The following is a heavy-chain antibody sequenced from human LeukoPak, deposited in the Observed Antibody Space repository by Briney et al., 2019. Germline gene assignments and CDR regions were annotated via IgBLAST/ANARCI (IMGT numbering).Heavy chain of an antibody. CDR2: ISGSSGST. D-gene: IGHD6-19*01. V-gene: IGHV3-23*01. Sequence: GGSLRLSCAASGFTFSSYAMSWVRQAPGKGLEWVSAISGSSGSTYCADSVKGRFTISRDNSKNTLYLQMNSLRAGDTAVYYCAKDKPVAVFDYWGQGTLVTVSS. CDR3: AKDKPVAVFDY. J-gene: IGHJ4*02. CDR1: GFTFSSYA.